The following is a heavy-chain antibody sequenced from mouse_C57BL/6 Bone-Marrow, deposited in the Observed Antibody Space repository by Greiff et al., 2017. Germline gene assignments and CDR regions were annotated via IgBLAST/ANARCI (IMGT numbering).Heavy chain of an antibody. CDR3: ARFSSYPMDY. J-gene: IGHJ4*01. V-gene: IGHV1-7*01. Sequence: VQLQQSGAELAKPGASVKLSCKASGYTFTSYWMHWVKQRPGQGLEWIGYINPSSGYTKYNQKFKDKATLTADKTSCTAYMQLSSLTYDDSTVYYCARFSSYPMDYWGQGTSVTVSS. CDR1: GYTFTSYW. D-gene: IGHD2-12*01. CDR2: INPSSGYT.